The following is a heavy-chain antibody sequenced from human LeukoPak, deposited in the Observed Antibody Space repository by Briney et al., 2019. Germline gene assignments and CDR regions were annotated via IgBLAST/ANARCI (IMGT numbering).Heavy chain of an antibody. D-gene: IGHD3-16*02. CDR3: SRLDPFPWGELSLTIPSDY. CDR2: LNPNNGGT. Sequence: GASVKVSCTASGYSFTGNYIHWGRHPPGPGHGWVGWLNPNNGGTDSEKKFQGRGVMIRETSVSNAFLVLLSLRSDDTTVDYYSRLDPFPWGELSLTIPSDYWGQGTLVSVSS. J-gene: IGHJ4*02. V-gene: IGHV1-2*02. CDR1: GYSFTGNY.